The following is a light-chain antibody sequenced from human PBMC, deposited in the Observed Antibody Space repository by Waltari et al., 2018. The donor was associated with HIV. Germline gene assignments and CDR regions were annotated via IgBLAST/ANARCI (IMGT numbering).Light chain of an antibody. Sequence: QSVLTQPPSASGTPGQRVTISCSGGSPNIGRNNVYWYQHFPGTAPKLLIFSNDQRPSGVPDRFSGSKSGTSASLAITGLQAEDEADYFCQSYDRSLSASVVFGGGTKLTVL. CDR1: SPNIGRNN. CDR2: SND. V-gene: IGLV1-47*01. CDR3: QSYDRSLSASVV. J-gene: IGLJ2*01.